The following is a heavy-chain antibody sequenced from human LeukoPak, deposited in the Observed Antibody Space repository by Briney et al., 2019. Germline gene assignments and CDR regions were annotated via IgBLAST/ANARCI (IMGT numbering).Heavy chain of an antibody. V-gene: IGHV1-8*01. J-gene: IGHJ3*02. CDR2: MNPNTGNT. CDR1: GYTFTTYD. D-gene: IGHD6-13*01. CDR3: ARGGAQQLVLRDAFDI. Sequence: ASVKVSCKASGYTFTTYDINWVRQATGQGLEWMGWMNPNTGNTGYAQKFQGRVTMTTDTSTSTAYMELRSLRSDDTAVYYCARGGAQQLVLRDAFDIWGQGTMVTVSS.